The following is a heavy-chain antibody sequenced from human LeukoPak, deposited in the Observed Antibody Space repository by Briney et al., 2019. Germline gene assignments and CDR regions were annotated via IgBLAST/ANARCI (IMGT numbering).Heavy chain of an antibody. CDR2: ISGSGGST. J-gene: IGHJ6*02. CDR3: AKGWSPGFDWLLHNYYYYYGMDV. Sequence: GGSLRLSCAASGFTFSSYAMSWVRQAPGKGLEWVSAISGSGGSTYCADSVKGRFTISRDNSKNTLYLQMNSLRAEDTAVYYCAKGWSPGFDWLLHNYYYYYGMDVWGQGTTVPVSS. CDR1: GFTFSSYA. D-gene: IGHD3-9*01. V-gene: IGHV3-23*01.